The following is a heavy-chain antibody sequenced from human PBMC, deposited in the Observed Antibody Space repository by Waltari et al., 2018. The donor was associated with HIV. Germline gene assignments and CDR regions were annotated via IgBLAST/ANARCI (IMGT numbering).Heavy chain of an antibody. V-gene: IGHV3-9*01. CDR3: AKGTAEYYGSGRLGV. Sequence: EVQLVESGGGLVQPGRSLRFSWAAPGFPFDAFAMHWVRQAPGKGLELVSGISWNSGSIGYADSVKGRFTISRDNAKNSLYLQMNSLRAEDTALYYCAKGTAEYYGSGRLGVWGQGTTVTVSS. CDR2: ISWNSGSI. J-gene: IGHJ6*02. CDR1: GFPFDAFA. D-gene: IGHD3-10*01.